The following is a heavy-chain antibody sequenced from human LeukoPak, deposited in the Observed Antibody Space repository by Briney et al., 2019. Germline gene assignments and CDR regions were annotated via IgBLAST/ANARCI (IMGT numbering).Heavy chain of an antibody. J-gene: IGHJ4*02. V-gene: IGHV4-59*01. CDR1: GGAITGYY. D-gene: IGHD4-17*01. Sequence: PSETLSLTCTVSGGAITGYYWSWIRQPRGKGLEWIGYIYYSGSTNYNPSLKSRVTMSVDTSKKQFSLKLSSVTAADTAVYYCARGRPPHDYGTLFDYWGQGTLVTVSS. CDR2: IYYSGST. CDR3: ARGRPPHDYGTLFDY.